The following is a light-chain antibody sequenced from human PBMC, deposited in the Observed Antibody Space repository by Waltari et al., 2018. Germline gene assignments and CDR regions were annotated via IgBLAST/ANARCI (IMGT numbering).Light chain of an antibody. J-gene: IGLJ2*01. CDR1: STDVASSNY. V-gene: IGLV2-14*01. CDR2: EVT. Sequence: QSALTQPASVSGSPGQSITLSCTGTSTDVASSNYVSWYQQHPGQAPQLIIYEVTDRPPGVSNRVSGSKSGNAGSLPISGRQAEDEADYYCSSDTLSSNREVFGGGTKLTVL. CDR3: SSDTLSSNREV.